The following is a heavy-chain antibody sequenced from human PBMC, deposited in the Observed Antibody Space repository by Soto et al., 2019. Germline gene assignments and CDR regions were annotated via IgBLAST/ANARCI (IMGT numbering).Heavy chain of an antibody. CDR2: ISGGGGNF. V-gene: IGHV3-23*01. Sequence: EVQMWESGGGLVQPGGSLRLSCAASGFTFSSHAIGWVRQAPGKGLEWVSIISGGGGNFYYADSVKGRFTISRDNSKNTLSLQMNSLRTEDTATYYCVKSWYANSWYHRFDYWGQGTLVTVSS. J-gene: IGHJ4*02. CDR3: VKSWYANSWYHRFDY. CDR1: GFTFSSHA. D-gene: IGHD2-2*01.